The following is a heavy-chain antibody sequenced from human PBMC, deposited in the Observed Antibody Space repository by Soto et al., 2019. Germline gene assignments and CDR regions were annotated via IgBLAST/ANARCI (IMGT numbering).Heavy chain of an antibody. CDR2: VFHSGDT. V-gene: IGHV4-4*02. CDR3: ARLIYDSRLNYFYFDF. CDR1: GGSISGRNW. D-gene: IGHD3-22*01. Sequence: LSLTCVVSGGSISGRNWWSWVRQAPGKGLEWIGEVFHSGDTTYTPSLRSRVTISVDKSKNQFSLKLNSVTAADTAVYYCARLIYDSRLNYFYFDFWGQGALVTVSS. J-gene: IGHJ4*02.